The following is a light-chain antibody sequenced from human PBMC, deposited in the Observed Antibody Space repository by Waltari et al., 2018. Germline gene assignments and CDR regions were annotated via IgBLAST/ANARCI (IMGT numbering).Light chain of an antibody. CDR3: SSYTSSNNWM. J-gene: IGLJ3*02. V-gene: IGLV2-14*01. CDR2: EVN. CDR1: SRDIGGYTY. Sequence: QSALTQPASVSGSPGQSITISCTGTSRDIGGYTYVSWYQHHPGKAPKLMIYEVNNRPSGVSNRFSGSKSGNTASLTISGLQAEDEADYYCSSYTSSNNWMFGGGTKLTVL.